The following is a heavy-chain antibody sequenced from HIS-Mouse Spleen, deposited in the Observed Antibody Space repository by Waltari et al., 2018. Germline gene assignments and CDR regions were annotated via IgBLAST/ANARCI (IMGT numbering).Heavy chain of an antibody. CDR3: AREIPYSSSWYDWYFDL. CDR2: IYYSGST. CDR1: GGPISSSSYY. D-gene: IGHD6-13*01. Sequence: QLQLQESGPGLVKPSETLSLTCTVSGGPISSSSYYLGWIRQPPGEGLGWIGSIYYSGSTTYNPSLKVRVTIAVDPSKNQFSLKLSSVTAADTAVYYCAREIPYSSSWYDWYFDLWGRGTLVTVSS. V-gene: IGHV4-39*07. J-gene: IGHJ2*01.